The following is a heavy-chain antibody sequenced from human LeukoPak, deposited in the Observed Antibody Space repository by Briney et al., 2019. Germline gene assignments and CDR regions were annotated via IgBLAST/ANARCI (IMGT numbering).Heavy chain of an antibody. J-gene: IGHJ2*01. CDR3: ARVSSYYDSSGQADNWYFDL. D-gene: IGHD3-22*01. Sequence: SETLSLTCAVSGGSISSGGYSWSWIRQPPGKGLEWIGYIYHSGSTYYNPSLKSRVTISVDRSKNQFSLKLSSVTAADTAVYYCARVSSYYDSSGQADNWYFDLWGRGALVTVSS. V-gene: IGHV4-30-2*01. CDR2: IYHSGST. CDR1: GGSISSGGYS.